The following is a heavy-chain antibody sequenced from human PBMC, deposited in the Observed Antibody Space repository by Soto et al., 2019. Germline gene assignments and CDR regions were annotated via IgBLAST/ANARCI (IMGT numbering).Heavy chain of an antibody. CDR2: IYYSGST. CDR3: ARREGRMSSSWYKSIWFDP. D-gene: IGHD6-13*01. J-gene: IGHJ5*02. CDR1: GGSISSSSYY. V-gene: IGHV4-39*01. Sequence: QLQLQESGPGLVKPSETLSLTCTVSGGSISSSSYYWGWIRQPPGKGLEWIGSIYYSGSTYYNPSLKSRVTISVDTSKNQFSLKLSSVTAADTAVYYCARREGRMSSSWYKSIWFDPWGQGTLVTVSS.